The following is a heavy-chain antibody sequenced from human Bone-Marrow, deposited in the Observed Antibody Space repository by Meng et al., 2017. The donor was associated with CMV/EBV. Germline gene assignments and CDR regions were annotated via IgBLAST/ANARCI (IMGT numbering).Heavy chain of an antibody. Sequence: GGSLRLSCTASGFTVSSNYMSWVRQAPGKGLEWVSAISGSGGSTYYADSVKGRFTISRDNSKNTLYLQMNSLRAEDTAVYYCAKVTGIAVAGTSGEDLDYWGQGTLVTVSS. J-gene: IGHJ4*02. V-gene: IGHV3-23*01. CDR3: AKVTGIAVAGTSGEDLDY. D-gene: IGHD6-19*01. CDR1: GFTVSSNY. CDR2: ISGSGGST.